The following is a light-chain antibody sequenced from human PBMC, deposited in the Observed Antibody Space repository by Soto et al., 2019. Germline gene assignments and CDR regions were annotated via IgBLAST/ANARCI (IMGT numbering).Light chain of an antibody. Sequence: EIVLTQSPATLSLSPGERATLSCRASQSVSSFLAWYQQRPGQPPRLLIYDVSNRATGSPTSFSGSGSGTDFTLTISSLEPEDFAVYYCQQRINWPLTFGGGTKVEIK. V-gene: IGKV3-11*01. CDR3: QQRINWPLT. CDR2: DVS. J-gene: IGKJ4*01. CDR1: QSVSSF.